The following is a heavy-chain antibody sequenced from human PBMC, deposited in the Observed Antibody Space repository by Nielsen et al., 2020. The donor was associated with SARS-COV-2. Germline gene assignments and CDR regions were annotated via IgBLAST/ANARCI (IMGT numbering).Heavy chain of an antibody. CDR3: AKDFGSGPRGYYYYGMDV. V-gene: IGHV3-30*02. CDR2: IRYDGSNK. CDR1: GFTFSSYA. J-gene: IGHJ6*02. D-gene: IGHD6-19*01. Sequence: GESLKISCSASGFTFSSYAMHWVRQAPGKGLEWVAFIRYDGSNKYYADSVKGRFTISRDNSKNTLYLQMNSLRAEDTAVYYCAKDFGSGPRGYYYYGMDVWGQGTTVTVSS.